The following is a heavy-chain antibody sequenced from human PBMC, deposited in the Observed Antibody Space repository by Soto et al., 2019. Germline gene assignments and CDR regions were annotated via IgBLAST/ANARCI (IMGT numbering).Heavy chain of an antibody. CDR3: ARGWVAAAGRPFDY. CDR1: GGSISSGGYY. V-gene: IGHV4-31*03. Sequence: SETLSLTCTVSGGSISSGGYYWSWIRQHPGKGLEWIGYIYYSGSTYYNPSLKSRVTISVDTSKNQFSLKLSSVTAADTAVYYCARGWVAAAGRPFDYWGQGTLVTVSS. J-gene: IGHJ4*02. D-gene: IGHD6-13*01. CDR2: IYYSGST.